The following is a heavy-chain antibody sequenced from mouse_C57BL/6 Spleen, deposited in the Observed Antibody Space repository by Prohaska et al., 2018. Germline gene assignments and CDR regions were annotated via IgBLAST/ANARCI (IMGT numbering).Heavy chain of an antibody. V-gene: IGHV10-3*01. D-gene: IGHD1-2*01. CDR1: GFTLNTYA. CDR3: VSDGYRNYAMYN. Sequence: EVQIVESGGGLVQPTGTLKLSCAASGFTLNTYAKHWNSQAPGTGLEWVARIRSKISKYAIYYADAVKDRITITRDDSQSMLYLKMNKQKTEDTAMYGCVSDGYRNYAMYNWGQGASVTGSS. CDR2: IRSKISKYAI. J-gene: IGHJ4*01.